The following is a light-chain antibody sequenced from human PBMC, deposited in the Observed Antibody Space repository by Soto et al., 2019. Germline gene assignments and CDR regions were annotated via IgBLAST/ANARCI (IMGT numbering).Light chain of an antibody. Sequence: EIVMTQSPATLSVSPGERATLSCRASQSVSTNFAWYQQKPGQAPRLLIYGISTRATGIPTRFSGSGSGTEFTLTISSLQPEDFAVYYCQQYNNWRTFGQGTKVDIK. CDR3: QQYNNWRT. J-gene: IGKJ1*01. V-gene: IGKV3-15*01. CDR1: QSVSTN. CDR2: GIS.